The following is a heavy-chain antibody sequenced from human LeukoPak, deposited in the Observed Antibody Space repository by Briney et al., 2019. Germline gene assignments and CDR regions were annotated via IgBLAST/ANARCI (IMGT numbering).Heavy chain of an antibody. CDR1: GFTFRNYG. V-gene: IGHV3-23*01. J-gene: IGHJ4*02. Sequence: PGGTLRLSCTVSGFTFRNYGMNWVRQAPGKGLEWVSGIIGGGDYTYYADSVKGRFTISRDNSKNTLYLHMNSLRVDDTALYYCAKSSRVVTYYFDHWGQGAVVTVSS. CDR3: AKSSRVVTYYFDH. D-gene: IGHD4-23*01. CDR2: IIGGGDYT.